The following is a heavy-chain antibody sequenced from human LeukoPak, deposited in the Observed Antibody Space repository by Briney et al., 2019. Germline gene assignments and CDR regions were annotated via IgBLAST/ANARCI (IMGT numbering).Heavy chain of an antibody. CDR2: VNLQGST. CDR1: GGSITSTNY. CDR3: ATRSTGVAATFDS. V-gene: IGHV4-4*02. D-gene: IGHD2-15*01. J-gene: IGHJ4*02. Sequence: ASGTLSLTCGVSGGSITSTNYWTWVRQPPGKGLEWIGEVNLQGSTNYNPSLMGRVAMSVDMSENHISLQLTSVTAADTAVYYCATRSTGVAATFDSWGQGALVTVSS.